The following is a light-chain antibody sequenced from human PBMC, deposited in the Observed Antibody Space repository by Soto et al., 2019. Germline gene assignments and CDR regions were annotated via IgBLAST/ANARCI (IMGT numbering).Light chain of an antibody. CDR2: EGS. Sequence: QSALTQPASVSGSPGQSITISCTGTSSDVGSHNLVSWYQQHPDRAPKLMIYEGSKRPSGVSNRFSGSKSGITASLTISGLQAEDEADYVCCSYAGSSTYIFGSGTKVTVL. V-gene: IGLV2-23*01. J-gene: IGLJ1*01. CDR3: CSYAGSSTYI. CDR1: SSDVGSHNL.